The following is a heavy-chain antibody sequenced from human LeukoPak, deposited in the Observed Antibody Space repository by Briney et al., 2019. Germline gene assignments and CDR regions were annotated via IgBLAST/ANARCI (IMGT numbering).Heavy chain of an antibody. CDR2: IESDGSEK. V-gene: IGHV3-7*03. J-gene: IGHJ4*02. CDR3: AGGMGWVSDY. CDR1: GFSFRSYW. Sequence: GGSLRLSCAASGFSFRSYWMSWVRQAPGKGLEWVANIESDGSEKNYADSVEGRFTISRDNAKNSLYLQMDSLRAEDTAVYYCAGGMGWVSDYWGQGTLVTVSS. D-gene: IGHD6-19*01.